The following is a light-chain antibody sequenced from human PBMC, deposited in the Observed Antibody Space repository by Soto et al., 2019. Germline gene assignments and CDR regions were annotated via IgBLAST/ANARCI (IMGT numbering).Light chain of an antibody. J-gene: IGLJ2*01. CDR3: CSYAGSYVV. CDR2: EGS. CDR1: SSDVGSYNL. V-gene: IGLV2-23*01. Sequence: QSLLTQPASVSGSPGQSITISCTGTSSDVGSYNLVSWYQQHPGKAPKLMIYEGSKRPSGVSNRFSGSKSGNTASLTISGLQAEDEADYYCCSYAGSYVVFGGGTKVTDL.